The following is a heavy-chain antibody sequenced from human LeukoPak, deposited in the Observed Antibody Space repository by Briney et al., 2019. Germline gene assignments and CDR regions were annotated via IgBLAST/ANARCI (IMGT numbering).Heavy chain of an antibody. V-gene: IGHV4-59*12. CDR3: ARDVVNSSGYVFDY. J-gene: IGHJ4*02. CDR1: GGSISSYY. Sequence: SETLSLTCTVSGGSISSYYWGWIRQPPGKGLEWIGYIYYSGSTNYNPSLKSRVTISVDTSKNQFSLKLSSVTAADTAVYYCARDVVNSSGYVFDYWGQGTLVTVSS. CDR2: IYYSGST. D-gene: IGHD3-22*01.